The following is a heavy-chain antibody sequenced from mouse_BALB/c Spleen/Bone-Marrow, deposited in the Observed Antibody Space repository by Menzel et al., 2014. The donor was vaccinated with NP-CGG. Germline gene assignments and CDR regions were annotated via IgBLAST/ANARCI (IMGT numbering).Heavy chain of an antibody. CDR3: SRDYYGSGYFDC. CDR2: INYNGST. CDR1: GSSITSDYA. V-gene: IGHV3-2*02. J-gene: IGHJ2*01. D-gene: IGHD1-1*01. Sequence: EVHLVESGPGLVIPSQSVSLTCTVSGSSITSDYAWNWIRQFPGSKLAWMGYINYNGSTTYNPSLTSRISITRNTSKNQLFLQLNSVTNEDTATYYCSRDYYGSGYFDCWGQGTTLTVSS.